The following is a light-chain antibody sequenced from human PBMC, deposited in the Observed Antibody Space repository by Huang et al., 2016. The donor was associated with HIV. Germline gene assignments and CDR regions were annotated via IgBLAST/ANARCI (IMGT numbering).Light chain of an antibody. CDR1: QSLIYSDGNTY. CDR3: MQGTHWPPIT. V-gene: IGKV2-30*01. Sequence: DVVLTQSPLSLPVTLGQPASISCWSSQSLIYSDGNTYLSWFQQRPGQSPRRLIYKISNRDSGVPDRFSGSGSGSDFTLKISKVEAEDVAVYYRMQGTHWPPITFGQGTRLEI. CDR2: KIS. J-gene: IGKJ5*01.